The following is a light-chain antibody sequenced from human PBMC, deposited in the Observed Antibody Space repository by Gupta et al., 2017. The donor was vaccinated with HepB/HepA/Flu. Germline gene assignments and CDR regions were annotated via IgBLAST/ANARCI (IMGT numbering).Light chain of an antibody. Sequence: IVMTQSPLSLPVTPGEPASISCRSSQSLLHSTGKYYLDWYLQQPGQSPQLLIYLGSNQASGVPDRFSGSGSGTDFTLKISRVEAEDVGVYYCMQAVQTPWTFGQGTKVEIK. J-gene: IGKJ1*01. CDR1: QSLLHSTGKYY. CDR3: MQAVQTPWT. CDR2: LGS. V-gene: IGKV2-28*01.